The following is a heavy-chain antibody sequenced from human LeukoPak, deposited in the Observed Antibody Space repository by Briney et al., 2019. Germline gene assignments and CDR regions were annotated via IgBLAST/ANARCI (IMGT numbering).Heavy chain of an antibody. V-gene: IGHV3-23*01. J-gene: IGHJ4*02. D-gene: IGHD3-22*01. CDR3: AKYGNYYDTSGYYWVFDS. Sequence: GGSLRLSCTASGLTFSSYAMGWVRQAPGKGLEWVSAISSSGGSTYYADSVQGRFTIFRDDSENTLYLQMNSLRAADTALYYCAKYGNYYDTSGYYWVFDSWGQGTLVTVSS. CDR1: GLTFSSYA. CDR2: ISSSGGST.